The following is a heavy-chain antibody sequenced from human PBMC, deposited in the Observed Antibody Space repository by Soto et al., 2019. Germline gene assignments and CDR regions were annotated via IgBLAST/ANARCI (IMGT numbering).Heavy chain of an antibody. CDR1: GFIFSSYG. Sequence: GGSLRLSCVVSGFIFSSYGMHWVRQAPGKGLEWVSAISGSGGNKYYADSVKGRFTISRDNAKNSLYLQMNSLRADDTAVYFCATNKGYSGYEGPDYWGQGTLVTVSS. CDR3: ATNKGYSGYEGPDY. J-gene: IGHJ4*02. D-gene: IGHD5-12*01. CDR2: ISGSGGNK. V-gene: IGHV3-21*04.